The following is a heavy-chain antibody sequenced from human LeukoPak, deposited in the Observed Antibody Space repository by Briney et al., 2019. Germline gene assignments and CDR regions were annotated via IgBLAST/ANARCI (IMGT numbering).Heavy chain of an antibody. D-gene: IGHD6-13*01. J-gene: IGHJ4*02. CDR1: GYTFTSYG. V-gene: IGHV1-18*01. Sequence: ASVKVSCKASGYTFTSYGISWVRQAPGQGLEWMGWISAYNDNTNYAQKLQGRVTMTTDTSTSTAYMELRSLRSDDTAVYYCARGGGYSGSWYTLSYFDYWGQGTLVTVSS. CDR3: ARGGGYSGSWYTLSYFDY. CDR2: ISAYNDNT.